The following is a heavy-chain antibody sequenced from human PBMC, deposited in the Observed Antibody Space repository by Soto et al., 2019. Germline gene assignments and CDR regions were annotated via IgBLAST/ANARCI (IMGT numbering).Heavy chain of an antibody. J-gene: IGHJ4*02. V-gene: IGHV1-24*01. Sequence: QVQLVQSGAEVKKPGASVKVSCKVSGYTLTELSMHWVRQAPGKGLEWMGGFDPEDGETIYAQKFQGRVTMTEDTSTDSAYMELSSLSSEDTAVYYCATDWGITMVRGARFDYWGQGTLVTVSS. CDR1: GYTLTELS. CDR3: ATDWGITMVRGARFDY. D-gene: IGHD3-10*01. CDR2: FDPEDGET.